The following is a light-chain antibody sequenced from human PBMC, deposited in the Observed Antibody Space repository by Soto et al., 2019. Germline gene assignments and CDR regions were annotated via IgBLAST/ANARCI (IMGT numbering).Light chain of an antibody. V-gene: IGKV3-20*01. CDR3: QQYGSSRT. Sequence: EIVLTQSPGTLSLSPGERATLSCRASQSVSSNYLAWYQQKPGQAPRLLIYGASSRATDIPDRFSGSGSGTDFTLTISGLEPEDFAVYYCQQYGSSRTFGQGTKVEIK. CDR2: GAS. CDR1: QSVSSNY. J-gene: IGKJ1*01.